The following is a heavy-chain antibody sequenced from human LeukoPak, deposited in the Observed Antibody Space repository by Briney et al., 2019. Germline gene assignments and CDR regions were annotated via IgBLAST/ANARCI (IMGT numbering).Heavy chain of an antibody. CDR1: GGSISSYY. CDR2: IYYSGST. CDR3: ARRRDMHDY. Sequence: PSETLSLTCTVSGGSISSYYWSWIRQPPGKGLEWIGYIYYSGSTNYNPSLKSRVTISVDTSKNQFSLKLSSVTAADTAVYYCARRRDMHDYWGQGTLVTVSS. J-gene: IGHJ4*02. V-gene: IGHV4-59*08. D-gene: IGHD2-15*01.